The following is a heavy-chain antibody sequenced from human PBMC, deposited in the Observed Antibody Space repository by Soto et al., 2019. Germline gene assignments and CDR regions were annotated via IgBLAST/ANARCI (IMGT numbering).Heavy chain of an antibody. CDR2: IIPIFGAA. CDR1: GGTFSSYA. V-gene: IGHV1-69*12. D-gene: IGHD6-6*01. J-gene: IGHJ4*02. CDR3: ARLQTGDGSSHLDY. Sequence: QVQLVQSGAEVKKPGSSVKVSCKASGGTFSSYAISWVRQAPGQGLEWMGGIIPIFGAANYAQKFQGRVTITADESTRTADMELSSLRSEDTAVYYCARLQTGDGSSHLDYWGQGTLVTVSS.